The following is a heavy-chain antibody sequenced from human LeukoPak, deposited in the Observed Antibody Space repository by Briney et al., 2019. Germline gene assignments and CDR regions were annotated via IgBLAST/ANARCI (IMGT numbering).Heavy chain of an antibody. J-gene: IGHJ3*02. CDR3: ARPFTWPGAFDI. CDR1: GGSISSYY. D-gene: IGHD3-10*01. Sequence: SETLSLTCTVSGGSISSYYWSWLRQPPRKGLEWIGYIYYSGSTNYNPSLKSRVTISVDTSKNQFSLKLSSVTAADTAVYYCARPFTWPGAFDIWGQGTMVTVSS. V-gene: IGHV4-59*08. CDR2: IYYSGST.